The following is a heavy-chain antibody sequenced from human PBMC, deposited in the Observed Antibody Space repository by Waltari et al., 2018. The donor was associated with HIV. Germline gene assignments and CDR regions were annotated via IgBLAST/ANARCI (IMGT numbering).Heavy chain of an antibody. J-gene: IGHJ3*02. CDR3: ATSFGVGRAFDI. Sequence: QVRLVQSGTEVKKPGASVKVSCKVSGYTLTELSIHWVRQAPGKGLEWMGGFDPEDGETIYAQKFQGRVTMTEDTSTDTVYMDLSSLRSEDTAVYHCATSFGVGRAFDIWGQGTMVTVSS. D-gene: IGHD3-3*01. CDR2: FDPEDGET. CDR1: GYTLTELS. V-gene: IGHV1-24*01.